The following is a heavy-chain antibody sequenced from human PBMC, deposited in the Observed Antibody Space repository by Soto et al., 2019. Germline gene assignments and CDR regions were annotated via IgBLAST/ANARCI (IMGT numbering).Heavy chain of an antibody. J-gene: IGHJ4*02. V-gene: IGHV3-15*01. CDR2: IKSKADGETT. CDR3: IVDVPNGGFYVPIDH. CDR1: GFSFNSAW. D-gene: IGHD3-3*01. Sequence: EEQVVESGGGLVKPGGSLRLSCVVSGFSFNSAWMIWVRQAPGKGLEWVGRIKSKADGETTDYAAPVKGRFAISRDDSKDTVYLQMNSLKTEDTAMYYCIVDVPNGGFYVPIDHWGQGTLVTVSS.